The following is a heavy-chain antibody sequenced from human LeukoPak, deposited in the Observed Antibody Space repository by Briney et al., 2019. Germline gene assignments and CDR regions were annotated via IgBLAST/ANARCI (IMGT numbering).Heavy chain of an antibody. V-gene: IGHV3-74*01. CDR3: ARFNYDSKCYDY. Sequence: GGSLRLSCVASSFTFSDYWMHWVRQAPGKGLVWVSRINSDGSSTNYADSVKGRFTISRDNAKNTLYLQMNSLRAEDTAVYYCARFNYDSKCYDYWGQGTLVTVSS. J-gene: IGHJ4*02. CDR1: SFTFSDYW. CDR2: INSDGSST. D-gene: IGHD3-16*01.